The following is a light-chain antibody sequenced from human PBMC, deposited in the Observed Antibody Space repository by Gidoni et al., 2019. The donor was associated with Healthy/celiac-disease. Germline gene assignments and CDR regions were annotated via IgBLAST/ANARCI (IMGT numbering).Light chain of an antibody. CDR3: QQYNNWPL. J-gene: IGKJ3*01. CDR2: GAP. Sequence: EIVMTQAPATLSVSPGERATLSCRASQSVSSNLAWYQQKPGQAPRLLIYGAPTRATGIPARFSGSGSGTEFTLTISSLQSEDLAVYYCQQYNNWPLFGPGTKVDIK. CDR1: QSVSSN. V-gene: IGKV3-15*01.